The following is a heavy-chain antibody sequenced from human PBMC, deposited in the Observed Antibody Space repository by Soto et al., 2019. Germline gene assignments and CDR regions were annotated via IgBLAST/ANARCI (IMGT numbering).Heavy chain of an antibody. CDR1: GYIFVNYG. V-gene: IGHV1-18*01. D-gene: IGHD3-16*01. Sequence: QVQLVQSGDAVKKPGASVKVSYKASGYIFVNYGIAWVRQAPGQGLEWMGWISPYTGNTHSATKVQGRLTMTTDTSTSTAYMDLGSLTSDDTAVYYCVMVDNYVTPTPQDVWGQGTTVTVSS. CDR3: VMVDNYVTPTPQDV. J-gene: IGHJ6*02. CDR2: ISPYTGNT.